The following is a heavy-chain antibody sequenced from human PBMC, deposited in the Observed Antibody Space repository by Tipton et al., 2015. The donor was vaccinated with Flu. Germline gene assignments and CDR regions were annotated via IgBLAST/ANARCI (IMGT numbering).Heavy chain of an antibody. V-gene: IGHV3-30*02. CDR2: IRHDESDK. CDR1: GIMFSGYW. Sequence: GSLRLSCAASGIMFSGYWMSWVRQAPGKGLEWVAFIRHDESDKYYADSVKGRFTISRDNSKNALYLAIDSLRTEDTAVYYCAKDGWDTSGWYPFDYWGQGTLVTVSS. J-gene: IGHJ4*02. CDR3: AKDGWDTSGWYPFDY. D-gene: IGHD6-19*01.